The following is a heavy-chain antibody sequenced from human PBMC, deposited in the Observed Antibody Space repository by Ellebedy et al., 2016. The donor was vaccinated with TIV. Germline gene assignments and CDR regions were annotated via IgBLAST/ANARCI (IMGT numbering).Heavy chain of an antibody. V-gene: IGHV5-51*01. CDR1: GYSFPSYW. CDR3: ARRSSWPDF. D-gene: IGHD6-13*01. Sequence: GESLKISCKVSGYSFPSYWIGWVRQTPEKGLEWMGFIYPGDSETRYSPSFQGQVTISADKSINTVYLQWRTLKASDSAIYYCARRSSWPDFWGQGTLVTVSS. CDR2: IYPGDSET. J-gene: IGHJ1*01.